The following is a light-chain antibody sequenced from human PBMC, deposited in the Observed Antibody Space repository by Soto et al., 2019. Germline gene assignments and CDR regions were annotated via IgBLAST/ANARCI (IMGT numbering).Light chain of an antibody. CDR3: QQGDNPPIT. Sequence: IQMTQSPTSLSASVGDTVTITCRASQNIYTHLSWYQQKPGKAPKNLIYAVSILQSGVPSRFSGSGDGTDFSLTINSLQPEDFATYYCQQGDNPPITFGQGTRLDIK. CDR1: QNIYTH. J-gene: IGKJ5*01. V-gene: IGKV1-39*01. CDR2: AVS.